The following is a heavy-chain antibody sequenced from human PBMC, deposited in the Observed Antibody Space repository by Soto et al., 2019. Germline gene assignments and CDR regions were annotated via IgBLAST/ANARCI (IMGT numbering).Heavy chain of an antibody. CDR3: AHYIWFGESYAPYYFDY. CDR2: IYWDDDK. CDR1: GFSLSTSGEG. Sequence: QITLKESGPTLVKPTQTLTLTCTFSGFSLSTSGEGVGWIRQPPGKALEWLALIYWDDDKRYSPSLKSRLTITKDTSKNQVVLTMTNMDPVDTATYYCAHYIWFGESYAPYYFDYWGQGTLVTVSS. V-gene: IGHV2-5*02. D-gene: IGHD3-10*01. J-gene: IGHJ4*02.